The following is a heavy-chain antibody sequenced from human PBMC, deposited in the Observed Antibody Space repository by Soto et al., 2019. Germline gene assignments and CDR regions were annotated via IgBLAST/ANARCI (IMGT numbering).Heavy chain of an antibody. CDR3: AKVAGDFYYDSSGYYH. V-gene: IGHV3-23*01. D-gene: IGHD3-22*01. J-gene: IGHJ4*02. CDR2: ISGSGGST. CDR1: GFTFSSYA. Sequence: GGSLRLSCAASGFTFSSYAMSWVRQAPGKGLEWVSAISGSGGSTYYADSVKGRFTISRDNSKNTLYLQMNSLRAEDTAVYYCAKVAGDFYYDSSGYYHWGQGTLVTVSS.